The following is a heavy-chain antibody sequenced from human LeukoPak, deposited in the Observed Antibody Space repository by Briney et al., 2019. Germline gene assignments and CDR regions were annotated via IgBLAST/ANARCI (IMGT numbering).Heavy chain of an antibody. Sequence: ETLSLTCTVSGGSISSFSYYWVWIRQPPGKGLEWIGSIYYSGSGSTYYNPSLKSRVTIFVDTSKNQFSLRLSSVTAADTAVYYCARHTSYGGNSAFGDWGQGTLVTVSS. V-gene: IGHV4-39*01. J-gene: IGHJ4*02. CDR3: ARHTSYGGNSAFGD. CDR2: IYYSGSGST. D-gene: IGHD4-23*01. CDR1: GGSISSFSYY.